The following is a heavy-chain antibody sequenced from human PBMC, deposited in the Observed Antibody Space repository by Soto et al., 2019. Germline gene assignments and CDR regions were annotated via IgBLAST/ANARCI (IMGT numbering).Heavy chain of an antibody. D-gene: IGHD2-2*01. CDR3: AREVVLVPAAPKPNWFDP. V-gene: IGHV4-30-4*01. Sequence: QVQLQESGPGLVKPSQTLSLTCTVSGGSISSGDYYWSWIRQPPGKGLEWIGYIYYSGSTYYNPSLKSRVTISVETSKNQFSLKLSSVTAADTAVYYCAREVVLVPAAPKPNWFDPWGQGTLVTVSS. CDR1: GGSISSGDYY. CDR2: IYYSGST. J-gene: IGHJ5*02.